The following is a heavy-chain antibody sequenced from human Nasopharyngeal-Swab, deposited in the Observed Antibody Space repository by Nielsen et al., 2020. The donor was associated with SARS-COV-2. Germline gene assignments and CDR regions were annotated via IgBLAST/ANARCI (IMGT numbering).Heavy chain of an antibody. CDR2: IYYSGST. Sequence: RQAPGKGLEWIGYIYYSGSTNYNPSLKSRVTISVDTSKNQFPLKLSSVTAADTAVYYCARVAAAGGDVWGQGTTVTVSS. J-gene: IGHJ6*02. D-gene: IGHD6-13*01. CDR3: ARVAAAGGDV. V-gene: IGHV4-59*01.